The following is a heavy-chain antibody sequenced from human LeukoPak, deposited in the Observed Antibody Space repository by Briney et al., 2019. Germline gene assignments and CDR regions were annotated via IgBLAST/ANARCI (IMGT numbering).Heavy chain of an antibody. CDR1: GYTFTSYG. V-gene: IGHV1-18*01. D-gene: IGHD6-19*01. CDR3: ASRGVGSGWYEDAFDI. J-gene: IGHJ3*02. Sequence: ASVKVSCKASGYTFTSYGISWVRQAPGQGLEWMGWISAYNGNTNYAQKLQGRVTMTRDTSISTAYMQLSRLRSDDTAVYYCASRGVGSGWYEDAFDIWGQGTMVTVSS. CDR2: ISAYNGNT.